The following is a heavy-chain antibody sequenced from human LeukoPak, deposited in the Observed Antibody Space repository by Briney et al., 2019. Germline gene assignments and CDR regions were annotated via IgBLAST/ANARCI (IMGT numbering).Heavy chain of an antibody. CDR2: ISSSAGTI. J-gene: IGHJ4*02. CDR3: ARVSSGWDNYFDY. CDR1: GFTFSSYE. Sequence: PGGSLRLSCAASGFTFSSYEINWVRQAPGKGLEWISYISSSAGTIYYADSVKGRFTISRDNAKNSLYLQLSSLRAEDTAVYYCARVSSGWDNYFDYWGQGTLVTVSS. V-gene: IGHV3-48*03. D-gene: IGHD6-19*01.